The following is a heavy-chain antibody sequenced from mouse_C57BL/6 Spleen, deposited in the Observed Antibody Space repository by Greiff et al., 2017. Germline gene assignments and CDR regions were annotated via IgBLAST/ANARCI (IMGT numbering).Heavy chain of an antibody. CDR1: GFNIKDDY. D-gene: IGHD3-2*02. Sequence: EVQLQQSGAELVRPGASVKLSCTASGFNIKDDYMHWVKQRPEQGLEWIGWIDPENGDTEYASKFQGQATITADTSSNTAYLQLSSLTSEDTAVYYCTTGTAQATYYAMDYWGQGTSVTVSS. CDR3: TTGTAQATYYAMDY. J-gene: IGHJ4*01. V-gene: IGHV14-4*01. CDR2: IDPENGDT.